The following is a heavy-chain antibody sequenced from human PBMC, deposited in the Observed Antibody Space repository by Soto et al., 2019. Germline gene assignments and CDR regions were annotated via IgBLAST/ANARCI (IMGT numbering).Heavy chain of an antibody. CDR1: GFTFSSYA. Sequence: EVQLLESGGGLVQPGGSLRLSCAASGFTFSSYAMSWVRQAPGKGLEWVSAISGSGGSTYYADSVKGRFTISRDNSKNTLYLQMNSLRAEDTAVYYCAGPTYYYDSSGYDDAFDIWGQGTMVTVSS. CDR2: ISGSGGST. D-gene: IGHD3-22*01. CDR3: AGPTYYYDSSGYDDAFDI. V-gene: IGHV3-23*01. J-gene: IGHJ3*02.